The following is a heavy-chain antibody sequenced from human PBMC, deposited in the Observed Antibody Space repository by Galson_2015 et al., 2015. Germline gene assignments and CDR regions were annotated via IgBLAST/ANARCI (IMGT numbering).Heavy chain of an antibody. CDR3: ARANTATLPEAYYGMDV. CDR1: GYTFTSYY. CDR2: INPSDGGT. V-gene: IGHV1-46*01. D-gene: IGHD5-18*01. Sequence: SVKVSCKASGYTFTSYYIHWVRQAPGQGLEWMGIINPSDGGTSYPQKFQGRVTMTRDTSTSTVYMELSSLRSEDTAVYYCARANTATLPEAYYGMDVWGQGTTVTVSS. J-gene: IGHJ6*02.